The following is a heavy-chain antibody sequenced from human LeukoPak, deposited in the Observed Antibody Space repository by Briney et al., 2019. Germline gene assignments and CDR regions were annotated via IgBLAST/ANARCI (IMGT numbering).Heavy chain of an antibody. J-gene: IGHJ4*02. Sequence: ASVKVSCKASGYTFTGYYMHWVRQAPGQGLEWMGRIIPILGIANYAQKFQGRVTITADKSTSTAYMELSSLRSEDTAVYYCARTAQKVAPFDYWGQGTLVTVSS. V-gene: IGHV1-69*02. CDR1: GYTFTGYY. D-gene: IGHD2-15*01. CDR2: IIPILGIA. CDR3: ARTAQKVAPFDY.